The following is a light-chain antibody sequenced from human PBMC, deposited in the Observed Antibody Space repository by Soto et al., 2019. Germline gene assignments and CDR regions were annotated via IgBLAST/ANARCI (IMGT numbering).Light chain of an antibody. J-gene: IGKJ1*01. CDR3: QQQYSTLSWT. CDR2: WAS. V-gene: IGKV4-1*01. Sequence: IVMTPSPDSLAVSLGERATIHCKSGQRVLSSSNLTNYLAWSQQTPGQPPKLLIYWASTLQAGVPDRFSGSGAGTDVTPTTSSLQAEEVAVYYCQQQYSTLSWTFGQGTKVEIK. CDR1: QRVLSSSNLTNY.